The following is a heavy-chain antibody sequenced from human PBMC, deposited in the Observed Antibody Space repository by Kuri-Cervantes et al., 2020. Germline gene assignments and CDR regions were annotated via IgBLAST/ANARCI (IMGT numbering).Heavy chain of an antibody. CDR1: GFTFTSSA. CDR3: AADRVVVGWFSLQTGV. Sequence: SVKVSCKASGFTFTSSAVQWVRQARGQRLEWIGWIVVGSGNTNYAQKFQERVTITRDMSTSTAYMELSSLRSEDTAVYYCAADRVVVGWFSLQTGVWGQGTLVTVSS. V-gene: IGHV1-58*01. D-gene: IGHD3-22*01. CDR2: IVVGSGNT. J-gene: IGHJ4*02.